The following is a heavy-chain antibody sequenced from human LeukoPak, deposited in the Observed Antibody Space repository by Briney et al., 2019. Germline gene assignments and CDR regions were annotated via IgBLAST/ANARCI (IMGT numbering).Heavy chain of an antibody. J-gene: IGHJ4*02. Sequence: ASVKVSCKASGYTFPGYYMHWVRQAPGQGLEWMGWINPNSGGTNYAQKFQGRVTMTRDTSISTAYIELSRLRSDDTAVYYCAREGEDFWSGYLLGYFDYWGQGTLVTVSS. D-gene: IGHD3-3*01. V-gene: IGHV1-2*02. CDR3: AREGEDFWSGYLLGYFDY. CDR1: GYTFPGYY. CDR2: INPNSGGT.